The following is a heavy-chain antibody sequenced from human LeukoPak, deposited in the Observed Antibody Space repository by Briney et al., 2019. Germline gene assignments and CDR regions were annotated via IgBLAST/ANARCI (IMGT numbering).Heavy chain of an antibody. D-gene: IGHD1-26*01. V-gene: IGHV4-34*01. CDR2: INHSGST. CDR1: GGSFSGYY. Sequence: PSETLSLTCAVYGGSFSGYYWSWIRQPPGRGLEWIGEINHSGSTNYNPSLKSRVTISVDTSKNQFSLKLNSVTAADTAVYYCARQTERWAGGGNDYWGQGTLVTVSS. J-gene: IGHJ4*02. CDR3: ARQTERWAGGGNDY.